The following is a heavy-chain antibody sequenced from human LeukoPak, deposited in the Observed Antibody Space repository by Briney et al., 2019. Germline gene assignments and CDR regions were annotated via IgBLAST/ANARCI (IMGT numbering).Heavy chain of an antibody. Sequence: SVKVSCKASGGTFSSYAISWVRQAPGQGLEWMGGIIPIFGTANYAQKFQGRVTITADESTSTAYMELSGLRSEDTAVYYCARSRGGYSNYYYYGMDVWGQGTTVTVSS. CDR1: GGTFSSYA. D-gene: IGHD5-18*01. CDR2: IIPIFGTA. CDR3: ARSRGGYSNYYYYGMDV. J-gene: IGHJ6*02. V-gene: IGHV1-69*13.